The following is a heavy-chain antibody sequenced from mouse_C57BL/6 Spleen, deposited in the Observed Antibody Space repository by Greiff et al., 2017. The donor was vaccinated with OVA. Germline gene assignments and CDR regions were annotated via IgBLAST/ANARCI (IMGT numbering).Heavy chain of an antibody. D-gene: IGHD1-1*01. CDR3: KKGGDYDSSAMYIDV. J-gene: IGHJ1*03. CDR1: GYTFTDYE. CDR2: IDPETGGT. V-gene: IGHV1-15*01. Sequence: QVQLQQSGAELVRPGASVTLSCKASGYTFTDYEMHWVKQTPVHGLEWIGAIDPETGGTAYNQKFKGKAILTADKSSSTAYMELRSLTSEDSAVYCCKKGGDYDSSAMYIDVWGTGTTVTVSS.